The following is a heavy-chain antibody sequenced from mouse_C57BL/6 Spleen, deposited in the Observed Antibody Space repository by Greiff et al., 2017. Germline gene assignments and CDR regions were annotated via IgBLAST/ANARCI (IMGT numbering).Heavy chain of an antibody. Sequence: QVQLKQPGAELVRPGSSVKLSCKASGYTFTSYWMHWVKQSPIQGLEWIGNFDPSDSETHYNQKFKDKATLTVDKSSSTAYMQLSSLTSEDSAVYFCAREDYDYDAMDYWGQGTSVTVSS. D-gene: IGHD1-1*02. J-gene: IGHJ4*01. CDR3: AREDYDYDAMDY. CDR1: GYTFTSYW. V-gene: IGHV1-52*01. CDR2: FDPSDSET.